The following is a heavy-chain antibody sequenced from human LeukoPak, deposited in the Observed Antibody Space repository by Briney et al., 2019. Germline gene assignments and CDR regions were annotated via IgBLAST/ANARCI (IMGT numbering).Heavy chain of an antibody. CDR1: GFTFISYE. V-gene: IGHV3-48*03. CDR2: ISSSGSSI. J-gene: IGHJ4*02. Sequence: PGGSLRLSCAASGFTFISYEMNWVRQAPGKGLEWVSYISSSGSSIYYANSVKGRFTISRDNAKNSLYLQMNSLRAEDTAVYYCARDPYYDISYWGQGTLVTVSS. CDR3: ARDPYYDISY. D-gene: IGHD3-9*01.